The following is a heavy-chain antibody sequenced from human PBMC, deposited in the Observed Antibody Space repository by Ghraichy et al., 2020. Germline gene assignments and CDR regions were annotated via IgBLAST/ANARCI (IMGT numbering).Heavy chain of an antibody. D-gene: IGHD6-19*01. J-gene: IGHJ4*02. CDR2: IYSGGST. CDR3: AREHPVRLYSSDNYYFDY. V-gene: IGHV3-53*01. Sequence: GGSLRLSCAASGFTVSSNYMSWVRQAPGKGLEWVSVIYSGGSTYYADSVKGRFTISRDNSKNTLYLQMNSLRAEDTAVYYCAREHPVRLYSSDNYYFDYWGQGTLVTVSS. CDR1: GFTVSSNY.